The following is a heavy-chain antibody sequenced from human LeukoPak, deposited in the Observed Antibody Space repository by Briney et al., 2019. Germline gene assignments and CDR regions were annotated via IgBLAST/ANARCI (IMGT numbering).Heavy chain of an antibody. CDR2: INHSGST. V-gene: IGHV4-34*01. Sequence: SETLSLTCAVYGGSFSGYYWSWIRQPPGKGLEWIGEINHSGSTNYNPSLKSRVTISVDTSKNQFSLKLSSVTAADTAVYYCARTYCGGDCYSGFGWYFDLWGRGTLVTVSS. D-gene: IGHD2-21*01. CDR3: ARTYCGGDCYSGFGWYFDL. J-gene: IGHJ2*01. CDR1: GGSFSGYY.